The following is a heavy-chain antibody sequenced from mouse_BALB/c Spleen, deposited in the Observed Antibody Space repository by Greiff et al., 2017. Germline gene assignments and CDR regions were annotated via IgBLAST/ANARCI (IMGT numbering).Heavy chain of an antibody. CDR2: ISDGGSYT. CDR1: GFTFSDYY. CDR3: TTATGSWFAY. D-gene: IGHD1-2*01. Sequence: EVQVVESGGGLVKPGGSLKLSCAASGFTFSDYYMYWVRQTPEKRLEWVATISDGGSYTYYPDSVKGRFTISRDNAKNNLYLQMSSLKSEDTAMYYCTTATGSWFAYWGQGTLVTVSA. J-gene: IGHJ3*01. V-gene: IGHV5-4*02.